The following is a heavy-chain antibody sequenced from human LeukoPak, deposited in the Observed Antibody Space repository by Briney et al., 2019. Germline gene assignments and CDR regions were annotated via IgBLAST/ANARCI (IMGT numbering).Heavy chain of an antibody. V-gene: IGHV1-18*01. Sequence: ASVKVSCKASGYTFTSYGISWVRQAPGQGLEWMGWISAYNGNTNYAQKLQGRVTITGDTSTDTVYMELRGLKPEDTAVYYCARELRRDESWGQGTLVTVSS. D-gene: IGHD4-17*01. CDR2: ISAYNGNT. CDR1: GYTFTSYG. J-gene: IGHJ5*02. CDR3: ARELRRDES.